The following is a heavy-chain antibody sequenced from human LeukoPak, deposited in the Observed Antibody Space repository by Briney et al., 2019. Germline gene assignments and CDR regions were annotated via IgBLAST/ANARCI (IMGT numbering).Heavy chain of an antibody. Sequence: GGSLRLSCAASGFTFSSYSMNWVRQAPGKGLEWVSSISSSSSYIYYADSVKGRFTISRHNSKNTLYLQMNSLRAEDTAVYYCAKGSGSYYRRPEVDYWGQGTLVTVSS. J-gene: IGHJ4*02. V-gene: IGHV3-21*01. CDR3: AKGSGSYYRRPEVDY. D-gene: IGHD1-26*01. CDR1: GFTFSSYS. CDR2: ISSSSSYI.